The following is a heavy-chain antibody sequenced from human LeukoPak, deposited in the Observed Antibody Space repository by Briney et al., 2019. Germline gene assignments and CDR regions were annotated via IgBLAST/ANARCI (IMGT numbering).Heavy chain of an antibody. CDR2: INPNSGGT. V-gene: IGHV1-2*06. CDR1: GYTFTGYY. J-gene: IGHJ4*02. D-gene: IGHD3-10*01. CDR3: AAEPDYYGSGVGTDY. Sequence: ASVKVSCKASGYTFTGYYMHWVRQAPGQGLEWMGRINPNSGGTNYAQKFQGRVTMTRDTSTSTAYMELRSLRSDDTAVYYCAAEPDYYGSGVGTDYWGQGTLVTVSS.